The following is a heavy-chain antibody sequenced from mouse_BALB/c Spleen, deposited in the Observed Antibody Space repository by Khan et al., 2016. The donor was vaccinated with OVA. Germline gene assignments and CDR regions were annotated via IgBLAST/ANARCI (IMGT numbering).Heavy chain of an antibody. Sequence: QVQLQQSGTELVKPGASVRLSCKASGYTFTSYYMYWVKQRPGQGLEWIGEINPSDGDSNFNENFKSKATLTVDKSSTTAYMQPSSLTSEDSAVYYCTRSGYGTFAYWGQGTLVTVSA. D-gene: IGHD4-1*01. V-gene: IGHV1-53*01. J-gene: IGHJ3*01. CDR2: INPSDGDS. CDR3: TRSGYGTFAY. CDR1: GYTFTSYY.